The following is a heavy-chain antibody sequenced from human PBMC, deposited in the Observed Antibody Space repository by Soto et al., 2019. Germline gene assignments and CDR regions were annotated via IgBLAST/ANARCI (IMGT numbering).Heavy chain of an antibody. V-gene: IGHV1-18*04. J-gene: IGHJ5*02. Sequence: ASVKVSCKASGFTFNSYYMHWVRQAPGQGLEWMGLISAYNGNTNYAQKLQGRVTMTTDTSTSTAYMELRSLRSDDTAVYYCARAAGPNWFDPWGQGTLVTVSS. CDR2: ISAYNGNT. CDR1: GFTFNSYY. CDR3: ARAAGPNWFDP.